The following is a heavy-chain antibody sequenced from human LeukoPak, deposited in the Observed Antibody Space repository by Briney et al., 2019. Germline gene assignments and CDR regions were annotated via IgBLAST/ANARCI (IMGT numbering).Heavy chain of an antibody. CDR1: GYTFTGYY. CDR3: ARDETTVTTGEEVYWFDP. Sequence: ASVKVSCKASGYTFTGYYMHWVRQAPGQGLEWMGWINPNSGGTNYAQKFQGGVTMTRDTSISTAYMELSRLRSDDTAVYYCARDETTVTTGEEVYWFDPWGQGTLVTVSS. D-gene: IGHD4-17*01. J-gene: IGHJ5*02. V-gene: IGHV1-2*02. CDR2: INPNSGGT.